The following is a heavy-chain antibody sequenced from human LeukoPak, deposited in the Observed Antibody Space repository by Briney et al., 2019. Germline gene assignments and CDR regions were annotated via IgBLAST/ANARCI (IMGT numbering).Heavy chain of an antibody. CDR2: IYPGDSDT. V-gene: IGHV5-51*01. Sequence: GESLKISCKGSGYSFTSYWIGWVRQMPGKGLEWMGIIYPGDSDTRYSPSFQGQVTISADKSISTAYLQWSSLKASDTAMYYCARVDIAEAGRGWFDPWGRGTLVTVSS. CDR3: ARVDIAEAGRGWFDP. J-gene: IGHJ5*02. CDR1: GYSFTSYW. D-gene: IGHD6-13*01.